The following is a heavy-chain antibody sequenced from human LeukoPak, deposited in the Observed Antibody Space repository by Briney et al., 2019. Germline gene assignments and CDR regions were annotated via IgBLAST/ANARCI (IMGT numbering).Heavy chain of an antibody. CDR3: VXVPYYYDSSGYF. CDR2: IYYSGXT. J-gene: IGHJ4*02. D-gene: IGHD3-22*01. V-gene: IGHV4-39*01. Sequence: SETLSLXCSVXGXXXXSSSYXXXXXRXPXGKGLEWIGRIYYSGXTXYNPSLKSRVTISLDTSKNQFSLKLSSVTAADTAVYXXVXVPYYYDSSGYFWXQGTLVTVPS. CDR1: GXXXXSSSYX.